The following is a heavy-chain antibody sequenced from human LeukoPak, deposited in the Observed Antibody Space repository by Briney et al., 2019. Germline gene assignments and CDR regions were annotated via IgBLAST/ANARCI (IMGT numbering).Heavy chain of an antibody. Sequence: PGGSLRLSCTASGFTFSGAWMTWVRQAPGKGLEWVANIKQDGTEKYYVDSVKGRFTISRDNAKNSLYLQMNSLRVEDTAVYYCAKLAKYFYGSETYYFFEHWGQGTPVTASS. D-gene: IGHD3-10*01. CDR3: AKLAKYFYGSETYYFFEH. CDR2: IKQDGTEK. CDR1: GFTFSGAW. V-gene: IGHV3-7*01. J-gene: IGHJ4*02.